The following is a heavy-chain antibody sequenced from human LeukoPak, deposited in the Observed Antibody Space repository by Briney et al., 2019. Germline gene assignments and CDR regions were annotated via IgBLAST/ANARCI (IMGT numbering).Heavy chain of an antibody. CDR3: ARLGDGYNRWGGHYYSGMDV. V-gene: IGHV5-51*01. CDR1: GYSFTTYW. CDR2: IYPAASHT. Sequence: GASLKISCQGSGYSFTTYWIGWVRALPDKGLEWMGVIYPAASHTIYNPTFQGQVTISADKSINTAYLQWSGLKASDTALYYCARLGDGYNRWGGHYYSGMDVWGQGTTVTVSS. J-gene: IGHJ6*02. D-gene: IGHD5-24*01.